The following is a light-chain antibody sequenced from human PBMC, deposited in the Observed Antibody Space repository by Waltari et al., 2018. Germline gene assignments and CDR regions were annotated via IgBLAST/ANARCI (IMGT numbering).Light chain of an antibody. CDR3: QHYSDLPLT. V-gene: IGKV3D-15*01. J-gene: IGKJ4*01. Sequence: EIVMTQSPATLSVSPGEGATLSCRASQNVANNLAWYQQKSGQAPRLRIYGASTRATGIPVRVSGSGSGTEFALTISSLQSEDSAVYYCQHYSDLPLTFGGGTKVEI. CDR1: QNVANN. CDR2: GAS.